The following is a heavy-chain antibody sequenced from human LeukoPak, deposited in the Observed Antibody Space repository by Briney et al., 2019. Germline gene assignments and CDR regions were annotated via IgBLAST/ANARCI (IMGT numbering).Heavy chain of an antibody. Sequence: GASVKVSCKASGGTFSSYAISWVRQAPGQGLEWMGGIIPIFGTANYAQKFQGRVTITADKSTSTAYMELSSLRSEDTAVYYCASPPLSSGWRTEAPLDYWGQGTLVTVSS. D-gene: IGHD6-19*01. CDR2: IIPIFGTA. J-gene: IGHJ4*02. CDR1: GGTFSSYA. CDR3: ASPPLSSGWRTEAPLDY. V-gene: IGHV1-69*06.